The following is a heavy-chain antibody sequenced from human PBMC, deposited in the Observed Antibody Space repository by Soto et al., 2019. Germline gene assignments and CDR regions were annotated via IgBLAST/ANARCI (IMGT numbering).Heavy chain of an antibody. CDR2: IYYSGST. CDR3: ARARYNWNYVPGFNFDY. D-gene: IGHD1-7*01. V-gene: IGHV4-59*01. CDR1: GGSISSYY. Sequence: SETLSLTCTVSGGSISSYYWSWIRQPPGKGLEWIGYIYYSGSTNYNPSLKSRVTISVDTSKNQFSLKLSSVTAADTAVYYCARARYNWNYVPGFNFDYWGQGTLVTVSS. J-gene: IGHJ4*02.